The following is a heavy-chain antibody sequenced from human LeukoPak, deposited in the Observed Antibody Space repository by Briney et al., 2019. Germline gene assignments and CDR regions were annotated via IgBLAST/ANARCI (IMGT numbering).Heavy chain of an antibody. CDR3: ARTKYYYDSSGYRKYFDY. CDR1: GGSFSGYN. Sequence: SETLSLTCAVYGGSFSGYNWSWIRQPPGKGLEWIGEINHSGSTNYNPSLKSRVTISVDTSKNQFSLKLSSVTAADTAVYYCARTKYYYDSSGYRKYFDYWGQGTLVTVSS. D-gene: IGHD3-22*01. CDR2: INHSGST. J-gene: IGHJ4*02. V-gene: IGHV4-34*01.